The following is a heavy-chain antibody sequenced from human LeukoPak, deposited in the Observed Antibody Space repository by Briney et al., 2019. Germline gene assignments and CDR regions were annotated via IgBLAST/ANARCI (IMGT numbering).Heavy chain of an antibody. CDR2: IYPGDSDT. CDR1: GYRFTTYW. J-gene: IGHJ3*02. D-gene: IGHD6-6*01. V-gene: IGHV5-51*01. CDR3: ARLRWRSSDAFDI. Sequence: GESLKISRKGSGYRFTTYWIGWVRQMPGKGLECMGIIYPGDSDTRYSPSFQGQVTISADKSISTAYLQWSSLKASDTAMYYCARLRWRSSDAFDIWGQGTRVTVSS.